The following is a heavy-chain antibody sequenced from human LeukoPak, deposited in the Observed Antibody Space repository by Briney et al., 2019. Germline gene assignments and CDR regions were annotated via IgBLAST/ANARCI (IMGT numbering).Heavy chain of an antibody. V-gene: IGHV4-4*02. Sequence: SGTLSLTCAVSGGSMSSVHWWSWVRQPPGRGLQWLGEIYHSGSTNYNPSLKSRVTISVDKSKNQFSLKLSSVTAADTAVYYCARHYSYSSGWYDYWGQGTLVTVSS. CDR3: ARHYSYSSGWYDY. CDR2: IYHSGST. J-gene: IGHJ4*02. D-gene: IGHD6-19*01. CDR1: GGSMSSVHW.